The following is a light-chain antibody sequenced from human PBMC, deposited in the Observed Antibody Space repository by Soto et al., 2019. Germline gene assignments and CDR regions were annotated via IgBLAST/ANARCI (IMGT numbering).Light chain of an antibody. CDR2: DVS. J-gene: IGLJ1*01. CDR1: SSDVGGYNY. V-gene: IGLV2-14*01. CDR3: SSYTTSNTRQIV. Sequence: QCELTKAASVSSLEGESITITCNGTSSDVGGYNYVSWYQQHPGKAPKFMIYDVSNRPSGVSNRFSGSKSGNTASLTISGLQAEDEADYYCSSYTTSNTRQIVFGTGTKVTVL.